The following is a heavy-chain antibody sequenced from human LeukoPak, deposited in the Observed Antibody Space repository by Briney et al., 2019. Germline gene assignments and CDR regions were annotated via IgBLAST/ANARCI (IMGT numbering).Heavy chain of an antibody. D-gene: IGHD3-10*01. CDR1: GGSISYFY. V-gene: IGHV4-59*08. J-gene: IGHJ4*02. CDR3: ANGGGEWYYYGSGTPEWVY. CDR2: IYYSGST. Sequence: SETLSLTCTVSGGSISYFYWSWIRQPAGKGLEWIGYIYYSGSTNYNPSLKSRVTISVDTSKNQFSLKLSSVTAADTAVYYCANGGGEWYYYGSGTPEWVYWGQGTLVTVSS.